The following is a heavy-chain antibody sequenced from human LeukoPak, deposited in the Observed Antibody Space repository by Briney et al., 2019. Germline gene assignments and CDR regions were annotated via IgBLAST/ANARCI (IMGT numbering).Heavy chain of an antibody. CDR2: INHSGST. Sequence: PSETLSLTCAVYGGSFSGYYWSWIRQPPGKGLEWIGEINHSGSTNYNPSLKSRVTISVDTSKNQFSLKLSSVTAADTAVHYCARGRYSGFKVYYMDVWGKGTTVTISS. D-gene: IGHD5-12*01. V-gene: IGHV4-34*01. CDR1: GGSFSGYY. CDR3: ARGRYSGFKVYYMDV. J-gene: IGHJ6*03.